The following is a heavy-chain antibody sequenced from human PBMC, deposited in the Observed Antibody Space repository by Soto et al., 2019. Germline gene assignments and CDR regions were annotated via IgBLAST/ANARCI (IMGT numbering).Heavy chain of an antibody. Sequence: GASVKVSCKASGYTFTSYGISWVRQAPGQGLEWMGWISAYNGNTNYAQKLQGRVTMTTDTSTSTAYMELRSLRSDDTAVYYCARDVGYCTNGVCQSFDYWGQETLVTVSS. V-gene: IGHV1-18*01. J-gene: IGHJ4*02. CDR2: ISAYNGNT. CDR1: GYTFTSYG. D-gene: IGHD2-8*01. CDR3: ARDVGYCTNGVCQSFDY.